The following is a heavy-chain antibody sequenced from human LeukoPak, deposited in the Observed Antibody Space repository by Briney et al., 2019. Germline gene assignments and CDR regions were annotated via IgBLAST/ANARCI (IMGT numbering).Heavy chain of an antibody. Sequence: GGSLRLSCAASGFTFSSYGMHWVRQAPGKGLEWVAVIWYDGSNKYCADSVKGRFTISRDNSKNTLYLQMNSLRAEDTAVYYCARDHTNYDFWSGYYAPPDYWGQGTLVTVSS. CDR2: IWYDGSNK. V-gene: IGHV3-33*01. CDR1: GFTFSSYG. D-gene: IGHD3-3*01. J-gene: IGHJ4*02. CDR3: ARDHTNYDFWSGYYAPPDY.